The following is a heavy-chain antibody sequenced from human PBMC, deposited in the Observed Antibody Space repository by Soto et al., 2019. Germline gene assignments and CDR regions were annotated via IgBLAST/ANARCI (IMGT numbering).Heavy chain of an antibody. CDR2: ISYDGNNK. CDR1: GFSFSNYG. CDR3: GRYNWNCGNDY. V-gene: IGHV3-30*03. Sequence: QEHLVESGGGVVQPGRSLRLSCAASGFSFSNYGMHWVRQAPGKGLEWVAVISYDGNNKHYADSVKGRFTISRDTSNNTVSLQMHSLRPEDTAVYYCGRYNWNCGNDYWGQGTLVTVSS. J-gene: IGHJ4*02. D-gene: IGHD1-7*01.